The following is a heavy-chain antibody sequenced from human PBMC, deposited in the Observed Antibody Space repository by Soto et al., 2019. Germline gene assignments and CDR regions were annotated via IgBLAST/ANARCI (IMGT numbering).Heavy chain of an antibody. J-gene: IGHJ4*02. CDR1: GFTFSSYE. V-gene: IGHV3-48*03. D-gene: IGHD3-22*01. CDR2: ISSSGSTI. CDR3: ARVSSGYYYAFDY. Sequence: PGGSLRLSCAASGFTFSSYEMNWVRQAPGKGLEWVSYISSSGSTIYYADSVKGRFTISRDNAKNSLYLQMNSLRAEDTAVYYCARVSSGYYYAFDYWGQGTLVTVSS.